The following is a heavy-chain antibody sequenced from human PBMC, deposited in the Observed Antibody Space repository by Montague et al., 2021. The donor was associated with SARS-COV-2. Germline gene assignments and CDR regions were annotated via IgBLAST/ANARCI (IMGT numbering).Heavy chain of an antibody. CDR3: AREWEVTSISYYYGLDV. D-gene: IGHD2-21*02. Sequence: SLRLSCAASGFAFTSYEMHWVRQAPGKGLEWISYISTDGSDISYTDAVKGRFTISRDNAKNSLYLEMSSLRVEDTALYYCAREWEVTSISYYYGLDVWGQGPRSPSP. J-gene: IGHJ6*02. CDR2: ISTDGSDI. CDR1: GFAFTSYE. V-gene: IGHV3-48*03.